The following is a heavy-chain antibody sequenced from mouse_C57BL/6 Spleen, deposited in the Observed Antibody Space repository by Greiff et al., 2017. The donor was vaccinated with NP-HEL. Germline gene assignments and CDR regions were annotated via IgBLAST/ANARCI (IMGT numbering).Heavy chain of an antibody. CDR3: ARKEVTTGYYAMDY. CDR1: GYTFTSYG. J-gene: IGHJ4*01. D-gene: IGHD2-2*01. CDR2: IYPRSGNT. V-gene: IGHV1-81*01. Sequence: VQLQQSGAELARPGASVKLSCKASGYTFTSYGISWVKQRTGQGLEWIGEIYPRSGNTYYNEKFKGKATLTADKSSSTAYMELRSLTSEDSAVYFCARKEVTTGYYAMDYWGQGTSVTVSS.